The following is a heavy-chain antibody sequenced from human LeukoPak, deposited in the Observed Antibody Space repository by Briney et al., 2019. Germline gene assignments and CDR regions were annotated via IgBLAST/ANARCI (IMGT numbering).Heavy chain of an antibody. CDR1: GFTFSSYA. J-gene: IGHJ4*02. CDR2: ISYDGSNK. D-gene: IGHD1-26*01. V-gene: IGHV3-30-3*01. Sequence: SGGSLRLSCAASGFTFSSYAMHWVRQAQGKGLEWVAVISYDGSNKYYADSVKGRFTISRDNSKNTLYLQMNSLRAEDTAVYYCARDQGYSGSYYRFDYWGQGTLVTVSS. CDR3: ARDQGYSGSYYRFDY.